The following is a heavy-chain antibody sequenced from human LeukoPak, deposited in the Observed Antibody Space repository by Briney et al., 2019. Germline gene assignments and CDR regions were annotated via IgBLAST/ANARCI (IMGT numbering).Heavy chain of an antibody. D-gene: IGHD1-1*01. CDR2: ISGSGGST. J-gene: IGHJ3*02. Sequence: PGGSLRLSCAASGFTFSSYAMSWVRQAPGKRLEWVSAISGSGGSTYYADSVKGRFTISRDNSKNTLYLQMNSLRAEDTAVYYCAKDVERRGSAFDIWGQGTMVTVSS. CDR1: GFTFSSYA. V-gene: IGHV3-23*01. CDR3: AKDVERRGSAFDI.